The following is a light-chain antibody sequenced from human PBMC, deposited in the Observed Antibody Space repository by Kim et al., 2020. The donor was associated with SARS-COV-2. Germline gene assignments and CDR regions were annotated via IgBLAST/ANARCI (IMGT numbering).Light chain of an antibody. CDR2: AAS. CDR3: QQAVIFPRT. Sequence: ASVGDRVTITCRASQGVSSWFAWYQQKPGKVPNLLIYAASTLHDGVPSRFSASGSGTDFTLTINNLQPEDFATYYCQQAVIFPRTFGQGTKVDIK. CDR1: QGVSSW. J-gene: IGKJ1*01. V-gene: IGKV1-12*01.